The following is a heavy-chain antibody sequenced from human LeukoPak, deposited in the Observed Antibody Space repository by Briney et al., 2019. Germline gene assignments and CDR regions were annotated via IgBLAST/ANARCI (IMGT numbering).Heavy chain of an antibody. V-gene: IGHV4-4*07. CDR2: IYTSGST. Sequence: SETLSLTCTVSGGSISSYYWTWIRQSAGKRLEWIGRIYTSGSTNYNPSLKSRVTMSVDTSKNQFSLKLSSVTAADTALYYCARSDFWSGYYNYWGQGTLVTVSS. D-gene: IGHD3-3*01. J-gene: IGHJ4*02. CDR1: GGSISSYY. CDR3: ARSDFWSGYYNY.